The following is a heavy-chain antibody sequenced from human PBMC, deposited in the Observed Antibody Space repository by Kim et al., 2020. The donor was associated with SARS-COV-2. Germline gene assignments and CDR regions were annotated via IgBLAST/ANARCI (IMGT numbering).Heavy chain of an antibody. Sequence: ASVKVSCKASGYTFSNYVMHWVRQAPGQGLEWMGWIKLSNGDTKYSRKFQGRVTMTWDTSASTAYMELSSLRSEDTAVYYCARADEYHLNLFDPWGQGTL. D-gene: IGHD2-2*01. CDR2: IKLSNGDT. CDR3: ARADEYHLNLFDP. V-gene: IGHV1-3*01. J-gene: IGHJ5*02. CDR1: GYTFSNYV.